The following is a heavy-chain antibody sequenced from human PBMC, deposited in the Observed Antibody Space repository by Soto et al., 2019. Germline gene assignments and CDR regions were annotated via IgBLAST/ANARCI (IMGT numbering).Heavy chain of an antibody. CDR3: VRAEMYAGQFTPNFDR. J-gene: IGHJ4*02. Sequence: PSETLSLTCTVSGDSLRSSYHYWGWIRQSPGKGLEWIGSIYYTGNTYYNPSLKSRVSISVDMATNEISLRLRAESVADTAVYYCVRAEMYAGQFTPNFDRGGQGALVTAS. D-gene: IGHD2-8*01. CDR1: GDSLRSSYHY. V-gene: IGHV4-39*01. CDR2: IYYTGNT.